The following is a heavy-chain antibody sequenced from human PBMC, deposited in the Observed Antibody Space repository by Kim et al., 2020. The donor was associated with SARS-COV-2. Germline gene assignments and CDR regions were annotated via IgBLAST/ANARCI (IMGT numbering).Heavy chain of an antibody. CDR3: AADFFWGGGLDY. CDR2: IVVGSGNT. V-gene: IGHV1-58*02. CDR1: GFTFTSSA. D-gene: IGHD3-16*01. J-gene: IGHJ4*02. Sequence: SVKVSCKASGFTFTSSAMQWVRQARGQRLEWIGWIVVGSGNTNYAQKFQERVTITRDMSTSTAYMELSSLRSEDTAVYYCAADFFWGGGLDYWGQGTLVTVSS.